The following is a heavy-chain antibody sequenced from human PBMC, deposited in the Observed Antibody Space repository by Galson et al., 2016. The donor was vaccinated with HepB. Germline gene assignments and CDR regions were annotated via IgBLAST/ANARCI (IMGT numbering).Heavy chain of an antibody. D-gene: IGHD3/OR15-3a*01. V-gene: IGHV4-39*01. CDR2: MYNTGST. CDR3: AAVDFWTAYQEGWFDP. J-gene: IGHJ5*02. Sequence: LSLTCSVSGASISSNSWYWGWIRQPPGKGLEWIGTMYNTGSTFYSPSLKRRVTLSMDTSKNLFSLKLTSVTAADTAVYYCAAVDFWTAYQEGWFDPWGQGTLVIVSS. CDR1: GASISSNSWY.